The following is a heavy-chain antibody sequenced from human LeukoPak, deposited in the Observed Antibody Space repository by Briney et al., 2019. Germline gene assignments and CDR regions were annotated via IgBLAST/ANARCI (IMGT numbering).Heavy chain of an antibody. D-gene: IGHD6-13*01. CDR3: ARLEYSSSSAGRRFDP. CDR2: INTNTGNP. V-gene: IGHV7-4-1*02. Sequence: ASVKVSCKASGYTFTSYAMNWVRQAPGQGLEWMGWINTNTGNPTYAQGFTGRFVFSLDTSVSTAYLQISSLKAEDTAVYYCARLEYSSSSAGRRFDPWGQGTLVTVSS. CDR1: GYTFTSYA. J-gene: IGHJ5*02.